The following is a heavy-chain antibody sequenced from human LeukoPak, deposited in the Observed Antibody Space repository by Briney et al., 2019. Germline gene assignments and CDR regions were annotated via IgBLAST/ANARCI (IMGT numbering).Heavy chain of an antibody. CDR3: ARDSSGWFGEPTLYYFDY. J-gene: IGHJ4*02. D-gene: IGHD3-10*01. V-gene: IGHV3-48*04. Sequence: GGSLRLSCAASGFTFSSYSMNWVRQAPGKGLEWVSYISSSSSTIYYADSVKGRFTISRDNAKNSLYLQMNSLRAEDTAVYYCARDSSGWFGEPTLYYFDYWGQGTLVTVSS. CDR1: GFTFSSYS. CDR2: ISSSSSTI.